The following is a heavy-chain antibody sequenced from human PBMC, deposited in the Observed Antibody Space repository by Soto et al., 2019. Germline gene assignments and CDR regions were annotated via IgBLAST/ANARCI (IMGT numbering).Heavy chain of an antibody. Sequence: QVQLQQWGAGLLKPSETLSLTCAVYGGSFSGYYWSWIRQPPGKGLEWIGEINHSGSTNYNPSLKSRVTISVDTSKNQFSLKLSSVTAADTAVYYCARASGSWWNWFDPWGQGTLVTVSS. CDR1: GGSFSGYY. CDR2: INHSGST. J-gene: IGHJ5*02. D-gene: IGHD6-13*01. V-gene: IGHV4-34*01. CDR3: ARASGSWWNWFDP.